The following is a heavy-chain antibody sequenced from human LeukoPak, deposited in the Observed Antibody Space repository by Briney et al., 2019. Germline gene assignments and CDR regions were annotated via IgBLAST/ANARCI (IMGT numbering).Heavy chain of an antibody. CDR2: IIPILGLA. J-gene: IGHJ4*02. D-gene: IGHD3-10*01. CDR3: ARDCVRVVGDTYYYGSGSYCRNDY. CDR1: GGTFSSYA. Sequence: SVKVSCKASGGTFSSYAISWVRQAPGQGLEWMGRIIPILGLANYAQKFQGSVTITANKSASTAYMELSSLRSVDTAVYDCARDCVRVVGDTYYYGSGSYCRNDYWGQGTLVTVSS. V-gene: IGHV1-69*04.